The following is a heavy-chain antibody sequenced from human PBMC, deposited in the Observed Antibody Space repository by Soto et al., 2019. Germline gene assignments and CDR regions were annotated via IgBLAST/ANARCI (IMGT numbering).Heavy chain of an antibody. Sequence: QMQLVQSGPEVKKPGTSVKVSCKASGFTFTNSAVQWVRQARGQRLEWMGWIVVGSGNTNYAQKFQERVTITRDMSTTTAYMELSSLRSEVTAVYYCAANSGYYYHFDSWGQGTLVTVSS. CDR2: IVVGSGNT. CDR1: GFTFTNSA. V-gene: IGHV1-58*01. D-gene: IGHD3-22*01. J-gene: IGHJ4*02. CDR3: AANSGYYYHFDS.